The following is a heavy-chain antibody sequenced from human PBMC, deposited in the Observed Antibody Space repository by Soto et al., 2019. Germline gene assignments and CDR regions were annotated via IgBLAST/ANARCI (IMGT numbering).Heavy chain of an antibody. CDR3: ATFYVEDFDY. D-gene: IGHD3-16*01. CDR2: ISYDGSNK. J-gene: IGHJ4*02. CDR1: GFTFGSYA. Sequence: GGSLRLSCAASGFTFGSYAMRWVRQAPGKGLEWVAVISYDGSNKYYADSVKGRFTISRDNSKNTLYLQMNSLRAEDTAVYYCATFYVEDFDYWGQGTLVTVSS. V-gene: IGHV3-30-3*01.